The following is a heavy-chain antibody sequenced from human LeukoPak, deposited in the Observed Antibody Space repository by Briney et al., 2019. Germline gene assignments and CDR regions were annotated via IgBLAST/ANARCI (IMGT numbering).Heavy chain of an antibody. J-gene: IGHJ4*02. CDR3: ARDWMVRGPLGY. V-gene: IGHV3-33*01. CDR2: IWYDGSNK. Sequence: GGSLRLSCAASGFTFSSYGMHWVRQAPGKGLEWVAVIWYDGSNKYYADSVKGRFTISRDNSKNTLCLQMNSLRAEDTAVYYCARDWMVRGPLGYWGQGTLVTVSS. D-gene: IGHD3-10*01. CDR1: GFTFSSYG.